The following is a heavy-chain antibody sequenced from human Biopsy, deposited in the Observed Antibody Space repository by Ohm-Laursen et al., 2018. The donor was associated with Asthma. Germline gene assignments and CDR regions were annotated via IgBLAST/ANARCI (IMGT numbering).Heavy chain of an antibody. V-gene: IGHV4-61*01. CDR1: GGSVSSGSYY. CDR2: ISYSGST. J-gene: IGHJ2*01. Sequence: SDTLSLTCSVSGGSVSSGSYYWSWIRQPPGKRLAWVSYISYSGSTDYNPSLKSRLTISMDTSKNQFSLKLSSVTAADTAVYYCARVPTTLRYFDLWGRGTLVTVSS. D-gene: IGHD2-15*01. CDR3: ARVPTTLRYFDL.